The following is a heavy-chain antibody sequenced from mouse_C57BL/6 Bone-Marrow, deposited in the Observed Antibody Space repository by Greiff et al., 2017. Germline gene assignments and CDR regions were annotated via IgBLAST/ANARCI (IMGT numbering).Heavy chain of an antibody. J-gene: IGHJ1*03. CDR2: ISNGGGST. CDR3: ARQGYGHWYFDV. CDR1: GFTFSDYY. V-gene: IGHV5-12*01. Sequence: DVMLVESGGGLVQPGGSLKLSCAASGFTFSDYYMYWVRQTPEKRLEWVAYISNGGGSTYYPDTVKGRFTISRDNAKNTLYLQMSRLKSEDTAMYYCARQGYGHWYFDVWGTGTTVTVSS. D-gene: IGHD2-10*02.